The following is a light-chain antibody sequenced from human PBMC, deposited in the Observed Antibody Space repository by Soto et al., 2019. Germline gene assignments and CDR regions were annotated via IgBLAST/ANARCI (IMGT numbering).Light chain of an antibody. J-gene: IGLJ1*01. Sequence: QCVLTQAASESGSPGQSITISCTGTSSDVGAYNYVSWYQQHPGKVPKLMIYDVSDRPSGVSNRFSGSKSGNTASLTISGLQAEDEADYYCSSFTRSNSYVFGTGTKLTVL. CDR3: SSFTRSNSYV. CDR1: SSDVGAYNY. CDR2: DVS. V-gene: IGLV2-14*03.